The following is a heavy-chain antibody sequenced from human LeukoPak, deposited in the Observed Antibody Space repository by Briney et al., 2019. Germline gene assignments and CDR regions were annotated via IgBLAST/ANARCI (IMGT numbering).Heavy chain of an antibody. D-gene: IGHD3-22*01. CDR1: GYTFINYG. J-gene: IGHJ4*02. CDR2: ISTYNGNT. CDR3: ARGGYYYDSSGYYYQNPDY. Sequence: GASVKVSCKASGYTFINYGINWVRQAPGQGLEWMGWISTYNGNTVYAQKFQGRLTLTTDTSTRTAYMELRSLRSDDTAVYYCARGGYYYDSSGYYYQNPDYWGQGTLVTVSS. V-gene: IGHV1-18*01.